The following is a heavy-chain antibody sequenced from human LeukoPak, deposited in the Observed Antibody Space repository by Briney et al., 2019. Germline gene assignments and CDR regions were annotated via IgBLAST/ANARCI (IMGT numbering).Heavy chain of an antibody. J-gene: IGHJ4*02. D-gene: IGHD6-19*01. Sequence: SETLSLTCTVSGGSISSGGYYWSWIRQPPGKGLEWIGYIYHSGSTYYNPSLKSRVTISVDRSKNQFSLKLTSVTAADTAVYYCARGGQTSGWYGAIDYWGQGTLVTVSS. V-gene: IGHV4-30-2*01. CDR1: GGSISSGGYY. CDR2: IYHSGST. CDR3: ARGGQTSGWYGAIDY.